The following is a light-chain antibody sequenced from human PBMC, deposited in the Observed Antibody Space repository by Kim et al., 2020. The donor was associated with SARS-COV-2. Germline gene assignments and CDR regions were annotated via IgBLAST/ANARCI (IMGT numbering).Light chain of an antibody. V-gene: IGLV3-1*01. Sequence: SYELTQPPSVSVSPGQTASITCSGDKLGDKYACWYQQKPGQSPVLVIYQDSKRPSGIPERFSGSNSGKTATLTISGTQAMDEADYYCQAWDSSTRVFGGG. CDR2: QDS. J-gene: IGLJ2*01. CDR3: QAWDSSTRV. CDR1: KLGDKY.